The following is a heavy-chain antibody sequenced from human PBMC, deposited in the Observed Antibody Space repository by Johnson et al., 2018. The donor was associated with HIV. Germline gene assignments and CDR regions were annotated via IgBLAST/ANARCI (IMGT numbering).Heavy chain of an antibody. V-gene: IGHV3-7*03. CDR1: GFTFSSYW. CDR2: IKQDGSEK. D-gene: IGHD4-23*01. Sequence: VQLVESGGGLVQPGGSLRLSCAASGFTFSSYWMSWVRQAPGKGLEWVANIKQDGSEKYYVDTVKGRFTISRDNAKNSLYLQMNSLRAEDTAVYYCANVRWPDAFDIWGQGTMVTVSS. CDR3: ANVRWPDAFDI. J-gene: IGHJ3*02.